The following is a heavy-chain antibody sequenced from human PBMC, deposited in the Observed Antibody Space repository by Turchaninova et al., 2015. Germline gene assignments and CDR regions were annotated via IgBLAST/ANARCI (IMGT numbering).Heavy chain of an antibody. J-gene: IGHJ4*02. V-gene: IGHV3-30*01. CDR1: GFTFRSFA. D-gene: IGHD1-26*01. Sequence: GGSLRVSCAASGFTFRSFAMHWVRQAPGKGLEWVAVISYDGSYEEYADSVKGRFTISRDNSKNTLHLQMNSLGVEDSAVYYCARGRMGATANILWGQGTLVTVSS. CDR2: ISYDGSYE. CDR3: ARGRMGATANIL.